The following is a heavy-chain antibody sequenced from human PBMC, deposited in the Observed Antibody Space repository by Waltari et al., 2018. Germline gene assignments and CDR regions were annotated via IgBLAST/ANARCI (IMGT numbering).Heavy chain of an antibody. CDR3: ATSGWYCFDY. V-gene: IGHV3-7*01. D-gene: IGHD6-19*01. CDR1: GFTLGSFW. Sequence: EVQLVESGGGLVQPGGSLRLSRTASGFTLGSFWVNWVRQTPGKGLEWVAGIKQDGSEKYDADAVKGRFTISRDDAKNSLYLQMNSLGAEDTAVYYCATSGWYCFDYWGQGTLVTVSS. J-gene: IGHJ4*02. CDR2: IKQDGSEK.